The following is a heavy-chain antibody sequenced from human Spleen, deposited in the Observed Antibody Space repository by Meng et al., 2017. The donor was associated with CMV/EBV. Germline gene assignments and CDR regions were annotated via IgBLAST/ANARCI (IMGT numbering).Heavy chain of an antibody. V-gene: IGHV4-39*07. J-gene: IGHJ6*02. CDR2: INHSGST. D-gene: IGHD3-10*01. Sequence: SETLSLTCSVSGGSMSRSSYFWSWIRQPPGKGLEWIGEINHSGSTNYNPSLKSRVAISVDTSKNQFSLKLSSVTAADTAVYYCAYGSGITGDYYGMDVWGQGTTVTVSS. CDR1: GGSMSRSSYF. CDR3: AYGSGITGDYYGMDV.